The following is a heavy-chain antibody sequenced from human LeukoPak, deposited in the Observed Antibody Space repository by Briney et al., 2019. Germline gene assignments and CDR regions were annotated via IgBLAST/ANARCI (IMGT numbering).Heavy chain of an antibody. CDR1: GFTFSTYA. D-gene: IGHD5-18*01. Sequence: GGSLRLSCAASGFTFSTYAMHWVRQAPGKGLEWVAVISYDGTNKYYADSVKGRFTISRDNSKNTLYLQMNSLRAEDTAVYYCARVDAISEIQLWSNYDYWGQGTLVTVSS. V-gene: IGHV3-30-3*01. J-gene: IGHJ4*02. CDR3: ARVDAISEIQLWSNYDY. CDR2: ISYDGTNK.